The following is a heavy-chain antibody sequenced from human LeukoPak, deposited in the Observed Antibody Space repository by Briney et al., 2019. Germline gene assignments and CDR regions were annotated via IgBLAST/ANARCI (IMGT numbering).Heavy chain of an antibody. CDR1: GYSFTSYV. Sequence: ASVKVSCKASGYSFTSYVMHWVRQAPGQRLEWMGWINAGNGNTKYSQKFQGRVTITRDTSASTAYMEVNSLRAEDTAVFYCARGDGYNFRIDYWGQGTLVTVSS. CDR2: INAGNGNT. V-gene: IGHV1-3*01. D-gene: IGHD5-24*01. J-gene: IGHJ4*02. CDR3: ARGDGYNFRIDY.